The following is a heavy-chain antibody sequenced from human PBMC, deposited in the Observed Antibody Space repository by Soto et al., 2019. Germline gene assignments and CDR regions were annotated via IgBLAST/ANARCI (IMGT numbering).Heavy chain of an antibody. CDR2: ISYDGSNK. V-gene: IGHV3-30-3*01. D-gene: IGHD2-21*01. CDR3: ASVMGYFDY. J-gene: IGHJ4*02. CDR1: GFTFGDYA. Sequence: PGGSLRLSCTASGFTFGDYAMHWVRQAPGKGLEWVAVISYDGSNKYYADSVKGRFTISRDNSKNTLYLQMNSLRAEDTAVYYCASVMGYFDYWGQGTLVTVSS.